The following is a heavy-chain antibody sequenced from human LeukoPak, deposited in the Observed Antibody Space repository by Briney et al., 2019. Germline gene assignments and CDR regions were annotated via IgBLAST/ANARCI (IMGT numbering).Heavy chain of an antibody. D-gene: IGHD5-12*01. J-gene: IGHJ3*02. Sequence: SVKVSCKASGGTFSSYAISWVRQAPGQGLEWMGGIIPIFGTANYAQKFQGRVTITTDESTGTAYMELSSLRSEDTAVYYCARANVGYSGYSDAFDIWGQGTMVTVSS. CDR3: ARANVGYSGYSDAFDI. CDR1: GGTFSSYA. CDR2: IIPIFGTA. V-gene: IGHV1-69*05.